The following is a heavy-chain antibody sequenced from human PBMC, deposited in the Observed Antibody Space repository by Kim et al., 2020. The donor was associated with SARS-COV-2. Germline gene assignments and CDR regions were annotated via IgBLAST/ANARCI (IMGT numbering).Heavy chain of an antibody. V-gene: IGHV1-2*02. CDR1: GYTFTGYY. Sequence: ASVKVSCKASGYTFTGYYMHWVRQAPGQGLEWMGMINPNSGGTNYAQKFQGRVTMTRDTSISTAYMELSSLRSDDTAVYYCATERGIYGSGSYWLIDYWGQGTPVTVSS. J-gene: IGHJ4*02. CDR2: INPNSGGT. D-gene: IGHD3-10*01. CDR3: ATERGIYGSGSYWLIDY.